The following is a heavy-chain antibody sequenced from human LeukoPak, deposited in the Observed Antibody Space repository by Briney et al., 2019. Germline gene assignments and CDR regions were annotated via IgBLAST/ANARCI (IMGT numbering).Heavy chain of an antibody. D-gene: IGHD4-17*01. CDR1: GYTFTSYG. CDR3: ARGGVSYGDYEPNWFDP. J-gene: IGHJ5*02. V-gene: IGHV1-18*01. CDR2: ISAFNGNT. Sequence: GASVKVCCKASGYTFTSYGISWWRQSPGQRLEWMGWISAFNGNTNYAQKLQGRVTMTTDTSTSTAYMELRSLRSDDTAVYYCARGGVSYGDYEPNWFDPWGQGTLVTVSS.